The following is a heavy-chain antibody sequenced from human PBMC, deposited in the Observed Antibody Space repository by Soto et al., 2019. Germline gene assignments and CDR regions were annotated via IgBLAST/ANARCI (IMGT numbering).Heavy chain of an antibody. V-gene: IGHV1-8*01. CDR3: ARGPWNWNSRRSLFSMDV. CDR1: WYTFRSYD. CDR2: MNPNSGNT. D-gene: IGHD1-7*01. J-gene: IGHJ6*02. Sequence: SVEVSVKAAWYTFRSYDIDWVRQATGQGLEWMGWMNPNSGNTGYAQKFQGRVTMTRNTSISTAYMELSSLRSEDTAVYYCARGPWNWNSRRSLFSMDVWGQGTTVTVSS.